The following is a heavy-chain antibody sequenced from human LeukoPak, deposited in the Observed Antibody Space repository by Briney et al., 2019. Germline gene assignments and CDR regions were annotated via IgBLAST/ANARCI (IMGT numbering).Heavy chain of an antibody. J-gene: IGHJ5*02. D-gene: IGHD5-18*01. CDR2: ISAYNGNT. Sequence: ASVKVSCKASGYTFTSYGISWVRQAPGQGLEWMGWISAYNGNTNYAQKLQGRVTMTTDTSTSTAYMELRSLRSDDTAVYYCARDSTHPIQLWHHGDNWFDPWGQGTLVTVSS. V-gene: IGHV1-18*01. CDR3: ARDSTHPIQLWHHGDNWFDP. CDR1: GYTFTSYG.